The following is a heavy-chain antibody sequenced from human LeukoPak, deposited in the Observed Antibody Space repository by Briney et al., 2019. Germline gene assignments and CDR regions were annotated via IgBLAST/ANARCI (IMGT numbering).Heavy chain of an antibody. J-gene: IGHJ4*02. V-gene: IGHV3-7*01. Sequence: PGGSLRLSCAASGFTFSSYWMSWVRQAPGKGLERVANIKQDGSEKYYVDSVKGRFTISRDNAKNSLYLQMNSLRAEDTAVYYCARSASIRNYYGSGSSFGYWGQGTLVTVSS. CDR3: ARSASIRNYYGSGSSFGY. D-gene: IGHD3-10*01. CDR2: IKQDGSEK. CDR1: GFTFSSYW.